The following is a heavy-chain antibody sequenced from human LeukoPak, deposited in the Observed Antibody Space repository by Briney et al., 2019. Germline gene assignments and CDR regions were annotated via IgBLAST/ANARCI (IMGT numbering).Heavy chain of an antibody. CDR1: GFTFSSYT. CDR2: ISRSSTYI. V-gene: IGHV3-21*06. D-gene: IGHD5-12*01. Sequence: GGSLRLSCAASGFTFSSYTMNWVRQAPGKGLEWVSSISRSSTYIYYADSVKGRFTISRDKAKNSLYLQMNSLRAEDTAVYYCARDLYSGYDQPYYYSGIDVWGQGTTVTVPS. CDR3: ARDLYSGYDQPYYYSGIDV. J-gene: IGHJ6*02.